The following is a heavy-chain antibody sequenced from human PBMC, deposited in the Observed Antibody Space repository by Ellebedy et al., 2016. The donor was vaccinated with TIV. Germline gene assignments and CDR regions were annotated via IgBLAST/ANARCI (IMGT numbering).Heavy chain of an antibody. J-gene: IGHJ4*02. D-gene: IGHD3-16*01. CDR3: TSWVYEVDY. CDR2: IIPRFGSA. V-gene: IGHV1-69*13. CDR1: GGTFSNFA. Sequence: AASVKVSCKTSGGTFSNFAIIWVRQAPGQGLEGMGGIIPRFGSANHAQRFQGRVTITADESTSTAYMELNSLRSEDTAVYYCTSWVYEVDYWGQGTLVTVSS.